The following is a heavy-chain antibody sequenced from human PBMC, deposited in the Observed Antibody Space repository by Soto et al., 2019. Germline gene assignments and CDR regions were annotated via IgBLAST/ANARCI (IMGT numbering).Heavy chain of an antibody. J-gene: IGHJ6*02. V-gene: IGHV4-39*01. CDR1: GVSISGSRYY. CDR3: ARGGIPPSGYGIAYAMDV. CDR2: IYYSSST. Sequence: PSETLSLTCTVSGVSISGSRYYWGWIRQPPGRGLEWIGNIYYSSSTYYTPALKSRVTLSVDTSKNQFSLNLNSVTAADTAVYYCARGGIPPSGYGIAYAMDVWGQGTTVTVSS. D-gene: IGHD1-26*01.